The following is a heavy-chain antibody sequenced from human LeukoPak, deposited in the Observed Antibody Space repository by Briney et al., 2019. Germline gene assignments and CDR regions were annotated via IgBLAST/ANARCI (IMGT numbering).Heavy chain of an antibody. D-gene: IGHD2-8*02. Sequence: PSETLSLTCTVSGGSISSGDYYWSWIRQLPGKGLEWIGYIYYSGSTYYNPSLKSRVTISVDTSKNQFSLKLSSVTAADTAVYYCARSSLTGWFDPWGQGTLVTVSS. CDR3: ARSSLTGWFDP. CDR1: GGSISSGDYY. V-gene: IGHV4-30-4*01. CDR2: IYYSGST. J-gene: IGHJ5*02.